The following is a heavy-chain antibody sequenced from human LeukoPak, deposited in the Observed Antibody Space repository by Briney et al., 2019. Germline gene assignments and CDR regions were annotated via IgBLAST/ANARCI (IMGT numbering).Heavy chain of an antibody. Sequence: GAXVKVSCKXXGYTFNXYYMHWVRQAPGQGLQWMGWINPNSGGTKYAQKFQGRVTMTRDTSISTAYMELSRLISDDTAVYYCARGGYSSSPGDYWGQGTLVTVSS. CDR2: INPNSGGT. D-gene: IGHD6-13*01. CDR3: ARGGYSSSPGDY. CDR1: GYTFNXYY. J-gene: IGHJ4*02. V-gene: IGHV1-2*02.